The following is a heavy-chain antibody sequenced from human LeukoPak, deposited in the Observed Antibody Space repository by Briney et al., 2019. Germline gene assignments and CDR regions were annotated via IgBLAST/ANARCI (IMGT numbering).Heavy chain of an antibody. V-gene: IGHV3-23*01. J-gene: IGHJ4*02. CDR2: ISGSGGST. CDR3: AKDRDYDFWSGYSESGRFDY. Sequence: AGGSLRLSCAASGFTFSSYAMSWVRQAPGKGLEWVSAISGSGGSTYYADSVKGQFTISRDNSKNTLYLQMNSLRAEDTAVYYCAKDRDYDFWSGYSESGRFDYWGQGTLVTVSS. CDR1: GFTFSSYA. D-gene: IGHD3-3*01.